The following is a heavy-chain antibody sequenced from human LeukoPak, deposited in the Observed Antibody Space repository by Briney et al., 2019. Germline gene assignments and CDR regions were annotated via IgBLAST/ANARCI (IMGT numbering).Heavy chain of an antibody. V-gene: IGHV4-31*03. CDR2: IYYSGST. CDR1: GGSISSGGYY. CDR3: ARVTRVLMVLEGWFDP. D-gene: IGHD2-8*01. J-gene: IGHJ5*02. Sequence: SQTLSLTCTVSGGSISSGGYYWRWLRQHPGKGLGWIGYIYYSGSTYYNPSLKSRVTISVDTSKNRFSLKLSSVPAADTAVYYCARVTRVLMVLEGWFDPWGQGTLVTVSS.